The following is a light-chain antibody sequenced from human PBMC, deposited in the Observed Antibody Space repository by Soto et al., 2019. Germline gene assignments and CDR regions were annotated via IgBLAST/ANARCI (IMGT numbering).Light chain of an antibody. CDR1: QSISSW. J-gene: IGKJ1*01. CDR2: KAS. CDR3: QQYSSYWT. Sequence: DIQMTQSPSTLSASVGDRVTITCRASQSISSWLAWYQQKPGKAPKVLIYKASNLESGVPSRFSGSGSGTEFTLTISSLQPDEFATYYCQQYSSYWTFGQGTKVEIK. V-gene: IGKV1-5*03.